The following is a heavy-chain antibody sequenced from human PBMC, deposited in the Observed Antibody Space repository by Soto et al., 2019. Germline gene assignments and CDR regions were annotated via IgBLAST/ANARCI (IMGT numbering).Heavy chain of an antibody. CDR1: GFTFSSYA. V-gene: IGHV3-23*01. J-gene: IGHJ4*02. CDR2: ISGSGGST. Sequence: GGSLRLSCAASGFTFSSYAMSWVRQAPGKGLEWVSAISGSGGSTYYADSVKGRFTISRANSKNTLYLQMNSLRAEDTAVYYCATGRGNIVAWPLDYWGQGTLVTVSS. D-gene: IGHD5-12*01. CDR3: ATGRGNIVAWPLDY.